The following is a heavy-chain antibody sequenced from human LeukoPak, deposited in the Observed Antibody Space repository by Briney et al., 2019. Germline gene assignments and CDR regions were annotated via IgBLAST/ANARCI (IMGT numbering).Heavy chain of an antibody. Sequence: SETLSLTCTVSGGSISSSSYYWGWIRQPPGKGLEWIGYVNNIGSTNYNPSLKSRVTISVDTSKNQLSLKLTSVTAADTAVFCARDWYSSGWSVLDYWGQGTLVTVSS. J-gene: IGHJ4*02. CDR2: VNNIGST. D-gene: IGHD6-19*01. CDR3: ARDWYSSGWSVLDY. V-gene: IGHV4-61*01. CDR1: GGSISSSSYY.